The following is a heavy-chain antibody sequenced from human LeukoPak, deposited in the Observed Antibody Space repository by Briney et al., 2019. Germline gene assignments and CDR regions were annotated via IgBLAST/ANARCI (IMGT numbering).Heavy chain of an antibody. Sequence: PGGSLRLSCVASGFTVSRNVMSWVRQAPGKGLEWVSLIYSDDRAFYADSVKGRFTISRNNSKNTLFLQMSSLKPEDTAIYYCARDLAGFQEPRYYYYMDVWDKGTTVTVSS. J-gene: IGHJ6*03. CDR2: IYSDDRA. CDR3: ARDLAGFQEPRYYYYMDV. V-gene: IGHV3-66*02. CDR1: GFTVSRNV. D-gene: IGHD1-14*01.